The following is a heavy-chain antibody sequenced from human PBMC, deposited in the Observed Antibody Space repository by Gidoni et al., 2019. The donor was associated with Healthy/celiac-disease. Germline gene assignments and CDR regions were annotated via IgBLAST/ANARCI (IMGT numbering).Heavy chain of an antibody. CDR1: GYTFTSYG. V-gene: IGHV1-18*01. CDR3: ARGQQLVSALGY. J-gene: IGHJ4*02. Sequence: QVQLVQSGSEVKKPGASVKVSCTASGYTFTSYGISRVRQDPGQGLEWMGWISAYNGNTNYAQKLKGRVTMTTDTATSTAYMELRSLRSDDTAVYYCARGQQLVSALGYWGQGTLVTVSS. CDR2: ISAYNGNT. D-gene: IGHD6-13*01.